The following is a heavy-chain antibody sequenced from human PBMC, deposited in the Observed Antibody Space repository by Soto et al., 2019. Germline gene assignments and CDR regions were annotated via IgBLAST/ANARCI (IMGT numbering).Heavy chain of an antibody. J-gene: IGHJ6*02. V-gene: IGHV3-64*01. CDR3: ARAKTPSSGYYYYGMDV. CDR2: ISSNGGST. Sequence: GGSLRLSCAASGFTFSSYAMHWVRQAPGKGLEYVSAISSNGGSTYYANSVKGRFTISRDNSKNTLYLQMNSLRAEDTAVYYCARAKTPSSGYYYYGMDVWGQGTTVTVSS. CDR1: GFTFSSYA. D-gene: IGHD3-22*01.